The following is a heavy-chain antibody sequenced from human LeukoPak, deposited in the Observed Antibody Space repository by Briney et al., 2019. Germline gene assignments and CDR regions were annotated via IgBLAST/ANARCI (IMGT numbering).Heavy chain of an antibody. CDR1: GGSISSGGYY. CDR3: ARWGSPNPPATVTTGGFDY. J-gene: IGHJ4*02. Sequence: SETLSLTCTVSGGSISSGGYYWSWIRQPPGKGLEWIGYIYHTGSSYYNPSLKSRVTISVDRSKNHFSLKLSSLTAADTAVYYCARWGSPNPPATVTTGGFDYWGQGTLVTVSS. D-gene: IGHD4-17*01. CDR2: IYHTGSS. V-gene: IGHV4-30-2*01.